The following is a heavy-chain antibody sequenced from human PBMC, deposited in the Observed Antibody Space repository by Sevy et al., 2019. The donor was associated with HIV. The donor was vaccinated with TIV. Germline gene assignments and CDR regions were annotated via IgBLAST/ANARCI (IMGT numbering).Heavy chain of an antibody. CDR1: GGSISSYY. CDR3: ARGGGYCSSTSCYNAYYYYGMDV. V-gene: IGHV4-59*01. D-gene: IGHD2-2*02. Sequence: SETLSLTCTVSGGSISSYYWSWIRQPPGKGLEWIGYIYYSGSTNYNPSLKSRVTISVDTSKNQFSLKLSSVTAADTAVYYCARGGGYCSSTSCYNAYYYYGMDVWGQRTTVTVSS. J-gene: IGHJ6*02. CDR2: IYYSGST.